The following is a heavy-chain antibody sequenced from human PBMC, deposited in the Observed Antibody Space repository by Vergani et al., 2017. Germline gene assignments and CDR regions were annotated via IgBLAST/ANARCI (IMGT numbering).Heavy chain of an antibody. Sequence: QVQLVQSGAEVKKPGSSVKVSCKASGGTFSSYAISWVRQAPGQGLEWMGRIIPILGIANYAQKFQGRVTITADKSTSTAYMELSSLRSEDTAVYYCARDIAPRQNLIAAAGTPSFDYWGQGTLVTVSS. D-gene: IGHD6-13*01. V-gene: IGHV1-69*04. CDR1: GGTFSSYA. CDR3: ARDIAPRQNLIAAAGTPSFDY. J-gene: IGHJ4*02. CDR2: IIPILGIA.